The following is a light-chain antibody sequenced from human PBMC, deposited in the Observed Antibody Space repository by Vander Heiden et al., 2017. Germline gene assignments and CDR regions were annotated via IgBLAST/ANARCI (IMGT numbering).Light chain of an antibody. CDR2: AAS. J-gene: IGKJ3*01. Sequence: DVQMTQSPSSLSSSVGDTVTITCRASQSIGSCLTWYQQNPGKAPNLLIYAASSLQSGVPSRFSGSGSGTDFTLTISSLQPEDFATYYCQQSYSTLTFGPGTKVDLK. CDR1: QSIGSC. CDR3: QQSYSTLT. V-gene: IGKV1-39*01.